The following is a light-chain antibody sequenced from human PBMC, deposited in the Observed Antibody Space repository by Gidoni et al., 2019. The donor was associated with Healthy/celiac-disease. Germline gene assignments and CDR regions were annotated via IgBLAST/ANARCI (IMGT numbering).Light chain of an antibody. J-gene: IGLJ2*01. Sequence: SYELTQPLSVSVALGQTARITCGGNNIGSKNVHWYQQKPGQAPELVIYRDSNRPSGLPERFSGSNSGNTATLTISRAQAGDEADYYCQVWDSSTYVVFGGGTKLTVL. CDR2: RDS. V-gene: IGLV3-9*01. CDR1: NIGSKN. CDR3: QVWDSSTYVV.